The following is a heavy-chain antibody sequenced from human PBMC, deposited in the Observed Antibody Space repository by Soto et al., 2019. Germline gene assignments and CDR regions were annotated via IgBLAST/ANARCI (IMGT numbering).Heavy chain of an antibody. CDR3: ARKVYSYATSTIARSDP. J-gene: IGHJ5*02. V-gene: IGHV3-7*03. CDR1: GFTCSKYW. CDR2: IRQDGSEE. D-gene: IGHD3-10*01. Sequence: GGSLRLSCTASGFTCSKYWMSWVRQAPGKGLEWVANIRQDGSEEYYVDSVKGRFTISRDNAKNSLYLQMDSLRAEDTAVYYCARKVYSYATSTIARSDPCGQPTLV.